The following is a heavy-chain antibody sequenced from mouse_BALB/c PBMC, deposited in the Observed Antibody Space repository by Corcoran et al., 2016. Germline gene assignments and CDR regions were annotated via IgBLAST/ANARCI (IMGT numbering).Heavy chain of an antibody. J-gene: IGHJ4*01. CDR1: GYSITSGYY. CDR3: ARNGDY. V-gene: IGHV3-6*02. CDR2: ISYDGSN. Sequence: DVQLQESGPGLVQPSQSLSLTCSVTGYSITSGYYWNWIRQFPGNKLEWMGYISYDGSNNYNPSLKNRISITRDTSKNQFFLKLNSVTTEDTATYYCARNGDYWGQGTSVTVSS.